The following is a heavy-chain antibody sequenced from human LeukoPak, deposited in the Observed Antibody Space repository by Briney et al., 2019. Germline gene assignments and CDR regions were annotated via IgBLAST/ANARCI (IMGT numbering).Heavy chain of an antibody. Sequence: ASVKVSCKSFGFTFTNYLLHWVRQAPGQGLEWVGRIAPSVDTTNYAQRFRGRVTMTRDTSTSTVYMELSSLRSDDTAIYYCVREESGGYFDYWGQGTLVTVSS. J-gene: IGHJ4*02. CDR2: IAPSVDTT. CDR3: VREESGGYFDY. CDR1: GFTFTNYL. D-gene: IGHD2-8*02. V-gene: IGHV1-46*01.